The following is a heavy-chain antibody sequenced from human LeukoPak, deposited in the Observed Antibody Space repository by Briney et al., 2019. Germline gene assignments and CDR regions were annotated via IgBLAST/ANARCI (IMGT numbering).Heavy chain of an antibody. CDR1: GFTLDSYG. CDR3: ARDRRYGEGIDY. CDR2: IWYDGGNK. J-gene: IGHJ4*02. D-gene: IGHD4-17*01. V-gene: IGHV3-33*01. Sequence: GRSLRLSCAASGFTLDSYGMHWVRQAPGKGLEWVAVIWYDGGNKYYADSVKGRFTISRDNSKNTLFLQMNSLRAEDTDVYYCARDRRYGEGIDYWGQGTLVTVSS.